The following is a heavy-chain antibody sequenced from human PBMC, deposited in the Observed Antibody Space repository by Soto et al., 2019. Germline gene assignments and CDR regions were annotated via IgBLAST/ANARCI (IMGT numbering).Heavy chain of an antibody. CDR3: AGVDIVTQHYYYYYGMDV. CDR2: IVVGSGNT. V-gene: IGHV1-58*01. D-gene: IGHD2-2*03. CDR1: GVTFTSSA. Sequence: ASVKVSCKASGVTFTSSAVRWVRQARGQRLEWIGWIVVGSGNTNYAQKFQERVTITRDMSTSTAYMELSSLRSEDTAVYYCAGVDIVTQHYYYYYGMDVWGQGTTVTVSS. J-gene: IGHJ6*02.